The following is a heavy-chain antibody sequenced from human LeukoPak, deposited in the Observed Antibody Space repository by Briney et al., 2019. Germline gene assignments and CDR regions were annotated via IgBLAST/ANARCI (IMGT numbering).Heavy chain of an antibody. CDR1: GFTFSSYS. D-gene: IGHD2-21*02. V-gene: IGHV3-48*01. CDR3: ARVIVLTQDAFDI. J-gene: IGHJ3*02. Sequence: GGSLRLSCAASGFTFSSYSMNWVRQAPGKGLEWVSYISSSSSTIYYADSVKGRFTISRDNAKNSLYLQMNSLRAEDTAVYYCARVIVLTQDAFDIWGQGTMVTVSS. CDR2: ISSSSSTI.